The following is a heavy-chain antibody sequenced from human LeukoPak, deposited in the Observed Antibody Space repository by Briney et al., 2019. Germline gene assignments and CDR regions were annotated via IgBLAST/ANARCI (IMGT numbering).Heavy chain of an antibody. V-gene: IGHV3-21*01. J-gene: IGHJ5*02. Sequence: GGSLRLSCAASGFTFSSYSMNWVRQAPGKGLEWVSSISSSSSYIYYADSVKGRFTISRDNAKNSLYLQMNSLRAEDTAVYYCSWEVPAAIEVNWFDPWGQGTLVTVSS. CDR3: SWEVPAAIEVNWFDP. CDR2: ISSSSSYI. D-gene: IGHD2-2*01. CDR1: GFTFSSYS.